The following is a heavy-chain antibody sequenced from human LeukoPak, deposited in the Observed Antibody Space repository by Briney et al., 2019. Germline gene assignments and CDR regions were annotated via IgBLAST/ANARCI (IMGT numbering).Heavy chain of an antibody. CDR3: AGGQLLSNYFDY. CDR1: GGTFSSYA. V-gene: IGHV1-69*06. J-gene: IGHJ4*02. Sequence: SVKVSCKASGGTFSSYAISWERQAPGQGLEWMGGIIHIFGTANYAQKFQGRVTITADKSTSTAYMELSSLRSEDTAVYYCAGGQLLSNYFDYWGQGTLVTVSS. CDR2: IIHIFGTA. D-gene: IGHD2-2*01.